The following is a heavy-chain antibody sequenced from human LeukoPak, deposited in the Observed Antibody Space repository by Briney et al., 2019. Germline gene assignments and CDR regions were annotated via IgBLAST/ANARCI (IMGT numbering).Heavy chain of an antibody. Sequence: ASVKVSCKASGYTFTRYGISWVRQAPGQGLEWMGWISAYNGNTNYAQKLQGRVTMTTDTSTSTAYMELRSLRSDDTAVYYCARVGAIVVVPAATQEDYWGQGTLVTVSS. CDR1: GYTFTRYG. CDR2: ISAYNGNT. V-gene: IGHV1-18*01. CDR3: ARVGAIVVVPAATQEDY. J-gene: IGHJ4*02. D-gene: IGHD2-2*01.